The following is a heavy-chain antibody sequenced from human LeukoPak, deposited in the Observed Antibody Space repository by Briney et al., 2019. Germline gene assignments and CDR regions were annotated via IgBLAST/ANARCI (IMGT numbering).Heavy chain of an antibody. Sequence: GGSLRLSCVASGFTFSDFWMTWVRQPPGKGLEWLTNIKDDGRQKFYVDSVKGRFTVSRDNAKQSLYLQMSSLRADDTAVYYCVRGRLVTAAGMVWGQGTLVTVSS. D-gene: IGHD6-13*01. J-gene: IGHJ4*02. CDR3: VRGRLVTAAGMV. CDR1: GFTFSDFW. V-gene: IGHV3-7*03. CDR2: IKDDGRQK.